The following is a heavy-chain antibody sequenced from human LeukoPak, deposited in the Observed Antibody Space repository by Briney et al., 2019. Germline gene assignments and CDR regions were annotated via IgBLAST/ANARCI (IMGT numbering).Heavy chain of an antibody. V-gene: IGHV4-38-2*02. CDR1: GYSIRNGYN. CDR2: IYQSGST. Sequence: SETLSLTCTVSGYSIRNGYNWGWIRLSPGKGLEWLGSIYQSGSTYDNPSLASLKSRVTISGDTSKNQFSLKLSSVTAADTAIYYCARDRPVSLSYYMDVWGKGTTVTISS. D-gene: IGHD2/OR15-2a*01. J-gene: IGHJ6*03. CDR3: ARDRPVSLSYYMDV.